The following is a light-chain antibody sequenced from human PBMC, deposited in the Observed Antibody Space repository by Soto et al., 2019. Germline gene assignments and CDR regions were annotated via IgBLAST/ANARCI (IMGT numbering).Light chain of an antibody. CDR1: QNIREY. CDR2: AAS. Sequence: IQMTQSPFSLSASVGDTVTITCRASQNIREYLNWYQQKPGKAPKLLIYAASTLQSGVPSRFSGSGSGTDFTLTISSLQPEDFATYYCLQDYNYPYTFGQGTKLEIK. J-gene: IGKJ2*01. CDR3: LQDYNYPYT. V-gene: IGKV1-6*02.